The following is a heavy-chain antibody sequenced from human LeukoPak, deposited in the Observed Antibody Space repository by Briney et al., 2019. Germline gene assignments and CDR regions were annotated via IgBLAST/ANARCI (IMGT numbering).Heavy chain of an antibody. Sequence: NPGGSLRLSCAASGFTFSSYSMNWVRQAPGKGLEWVSSISSSSGYIYYADSVKGRFTISRDNAKNSLYLQMNSLRAEDTAAYYCARDSYDFWSGHGGVDYWGQGTLVTVSS. CDR2: ISSSSGYI. V-gene: IGHV3-21*01. CDR1: GFTFSSYS. D-gene: IGHD3-3*01. CDR3: ARDSYDFWSGHGGVDY. J-gene: IGHJ4*02.